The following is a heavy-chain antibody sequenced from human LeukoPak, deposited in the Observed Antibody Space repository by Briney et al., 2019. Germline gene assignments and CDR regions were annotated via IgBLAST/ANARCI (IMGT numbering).Heavy chain of an antibody. CDR2: IIGSGGST. D-gene: IGHD6-13*01. Sequence: GGSLRLSCAASGFTFSSYAMSWVRQAPGKGLEWVSVIIGSGGSTFYADSVKGRFTISRDNSKNTLYLQMNSLRAEDTAVYYCAKQPISGSSTWYFDCWGQGTLVTVSS. CDR1: GFTFSSYA. V-gene: IGHV3-23*01. J-gene: IGHJ4*02. CDR3: AKQPISGSSTWYFDC.